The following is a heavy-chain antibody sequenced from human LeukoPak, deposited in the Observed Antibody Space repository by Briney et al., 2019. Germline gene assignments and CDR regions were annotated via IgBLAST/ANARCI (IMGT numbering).Heavy chain of an antibody. CDR1: GFTFNNYA. CDR3: AKEQDNLLLLSHFDS. D-gene: IGHD1-14*01. CDR2: VSGDGHRT. J-gene: IGHJ4*02. Sequence: GVSLRLSCAASGFTFNNYAMNWVRQAPGKGLQWVSAVSGDGHRTFYADSVKGRFTIFRDNSMNTLSLQMNSLRVEDTAVYYCAKEQDNLLLLSHFDSWGQGILVTVSA. V-gene: IGHV3-23*01.